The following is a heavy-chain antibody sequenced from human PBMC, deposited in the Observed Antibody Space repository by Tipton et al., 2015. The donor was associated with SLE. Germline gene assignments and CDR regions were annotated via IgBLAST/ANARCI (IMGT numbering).Heavy chain of an antibody. CDR3: ARDPETYWGGECYSDHYYYGMGV. D-gene: IGHD2-21*01. J-gene: IGHJ6*02. V-gene: IGHV3-20*04. CDR1: GFTFDDYD. CDR2: INWNGGST. Sequence: SLRLSCAASGFTFDDYDMSWVRQAPGKGLEWVSGINWNGGSTGYADSVKGRFTISRDNAKNTLYLQMNSLRAEDTAVYYCARDPETYWGGECYSDHYYYGMGVWGQGTTVTVSS.